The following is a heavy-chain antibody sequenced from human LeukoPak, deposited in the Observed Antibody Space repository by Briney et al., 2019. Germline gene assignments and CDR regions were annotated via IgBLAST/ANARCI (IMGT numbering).Heavy chain of an antibody. CDR1: GYTFTSYG. CDR2: ISAYNGNT. V-gene: IGHV1-18*01. D-gene: IGHD3-22*01. Sequence: ASVKVSCKASGYTFTSYGISWVRQAPGQGLEWMGWISAYNGNTNYAQKLQGRVTMTTDTSTSTAYMELRSLRSDDTAVYYCATGHYDSSGYYGTFDYWGQGTLVTVSS. J-gene: IGHJ4*02. CDR3: ATGHYDSSGYYGTFDY.